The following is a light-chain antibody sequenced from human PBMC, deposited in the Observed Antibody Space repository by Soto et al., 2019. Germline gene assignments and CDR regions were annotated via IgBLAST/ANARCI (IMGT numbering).Light chain of an antibody. J-gene: IGLJ3*02. CDR3: QSYDSSLSGWV. V-gene: IGLV1-40*01. CDR2: GNS. Sequence: QSVLTQPPSVSGAPGQRVTISCTGSSSNIGAGHDVHWYQQLPGTAPKLLISGNSNRPSGVPDRFSGSKSGTSASLAITGLQAEDEADYYCQSYDSSLSGWVFGGGTKLTVL. CDR1: SSNIGAGHD.